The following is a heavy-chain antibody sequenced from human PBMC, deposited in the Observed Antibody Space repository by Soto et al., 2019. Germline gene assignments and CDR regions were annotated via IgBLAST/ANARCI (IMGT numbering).Heavy chain of an antibody. CDR1: GGSISSGGYY. CDR2: IYYSGST. Sequence: SETLSLTCTVSGGSISSGGYYWSWIRQHPGEGLEWIGYIYYSGSTYYNPSLKSRVTISVDTSKNQFSLKLSSVTAADTAVYYCARSDIVVVVPHPASYGMDVWGQGTTVTVSS. J-gene: IGHJ6*02. V-gene: IGHV4-31*03. CDR3: ARSDIVVVVPHPASYGMDV. D-gene: IGHD2-15*01.